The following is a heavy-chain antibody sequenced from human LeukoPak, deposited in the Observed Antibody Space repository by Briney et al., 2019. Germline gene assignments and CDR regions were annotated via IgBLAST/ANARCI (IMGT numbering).Heavy chain of an antibody. J-gene: IGHJ5*02. V-gene: IGHV1-2*02. CDR2: INPNSGGT. Sequence: GASVKVSCKASGYTFTGYYMHWVRHAPGQGLDWMGWINPNSGGTNDVQKFQGRVTMTRDTSISTAYMELSRLRSDDTAVYYCARGASGVYTVTTSWFDPWGQGTLVTVSS. CDR3: ARGASGVYTVTTSWFDP. CDR1: GYTFTGYY. D-gene: IGHD4-17*01.